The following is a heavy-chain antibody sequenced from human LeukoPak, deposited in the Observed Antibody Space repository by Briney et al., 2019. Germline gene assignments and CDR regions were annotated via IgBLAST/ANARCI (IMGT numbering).Heavy chain of an antibody. CDR3: TRTVGY. Sequence: GGSLRLSCAASGFSFSTYSMNWVRQAPGKGLEWISYISNTSDTIYYADSVKGRFTISRDNAKTSMYLQMNNLRAEDTAIYYCTRTVGYWGQGTLVTVSS. J-gene: IGHJ4*02. V-gene: IGHV3-48*01. CDR1: GFSFSTYS. CDR2: ISNTSDTI. D-gene: IGHD3-22*01.